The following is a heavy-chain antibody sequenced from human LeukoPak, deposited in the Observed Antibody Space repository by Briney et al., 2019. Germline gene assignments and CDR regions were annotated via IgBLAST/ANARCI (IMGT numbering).Heavy chain of an antibody. CDR2: IYYSGST. V-gene: IGHV4-39*01. CDR3: ARLENTAMVTGAFDI. CDR1: GGSISSSSYY. D-gene: IGHD5-18*01. Sequence: RASETLSLTCTVSGGSISSSSYYWAWIRQPPGKGREWIGSIYYSGSTYYNPSLKSRVTISVDTSKNQFSLKLTSVTAADTAVYYCARLENTAMVTGAFDIWGQGTMVTVSS. J-gene: IGHJ3*02.